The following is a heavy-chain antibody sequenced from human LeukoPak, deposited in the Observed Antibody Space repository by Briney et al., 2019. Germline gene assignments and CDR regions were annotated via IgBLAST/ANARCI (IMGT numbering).Heavy chain of an antibody. Sequence: PGGSLRLSCAASGFTFSDYYMSWIRQAPGKGLEWASYISSSGSTIYYADSVKGRFTISRDNAKNSLYLQMNSLRAEDTAVYYCAKSGTSRITIFGVVPTTSDYWGQGTLVTVSS. D-gene: IGHD3-3*01. J-gene: IGHJ4*02. CDR3: AKSGTSRITIFGVVPTTSDY. V-gene: IGHV3-11*01. CDR1: GFTFSDYY. CDR2: ISSSGSTI.